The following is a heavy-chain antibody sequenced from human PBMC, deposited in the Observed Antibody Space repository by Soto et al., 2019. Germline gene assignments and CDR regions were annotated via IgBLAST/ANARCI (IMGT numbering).Heavy chain of an antibody. V-gene: IGHV3-30*02. D-gene: IGHD2-21*02. CDR2: IWYDGATQ. J-gene: IGHJ6*02. Sequence: GGSLRLSCAASGFTFYTYGMHWVRQVPGKGLQWVDIIWYDGATQYYGDTVKGRFTISRDNSKNTRFLHMGRLRAEDTAMYYCATKARVTNYLYYGMDVWGLGTTVTVSS. CDR3: ATKARVTNYLYYGMDV. CDR1: GFTFYTYG.